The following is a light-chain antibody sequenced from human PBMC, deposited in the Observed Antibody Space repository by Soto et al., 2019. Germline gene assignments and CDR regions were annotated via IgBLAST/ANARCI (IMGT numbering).Light chain of an antibody. V-gene: IGKV3-11*01. CDR3: QQRSNWPSIT. J-gene: IGKJ5*01. CDR2: DAS. CDR1: QSVSSY. Sequence: EIVLTQPPATLSLSPGERATLSCRASQSVSSYLAWYQQKPGQAPRLLIYDASNRATGIPARFSGSGSGTDLTLTISSLEPEDFAVYYCQQRSNWPSITFGQGTRLEIK.